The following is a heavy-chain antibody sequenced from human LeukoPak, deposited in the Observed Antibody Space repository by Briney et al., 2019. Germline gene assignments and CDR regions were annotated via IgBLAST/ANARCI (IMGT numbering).Heavy chain of an antibody. J-gene: IGHJ3*02. Sequence: GRSLRLSCAVSGFTFSSYGMHWVRQAPGKGLEWVAVISYDGSNKYYADSVKGRFTISRGNSKNTLYLQMNSLRAEDTAVYYCAKGYSSSWYAGAFDIWGQGTMVTVSS. D-gene: IGHD6-13*01. CDR2: ISYDGSNK. V-gene: IGHV3-30*18. CDR3: AKGYSSSWYAGAFDI. CDR1: GFTFSSYG.